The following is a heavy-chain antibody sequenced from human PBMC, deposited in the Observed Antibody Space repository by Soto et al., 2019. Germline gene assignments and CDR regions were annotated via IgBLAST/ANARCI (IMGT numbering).Heavy chain of an antibody. Sequence: QVHLVQSGAEVKKPGASVTVSCKASGYTFTSYYIHWVRQAPGEGLEWVGIINPSDGSTTYSQKFXXRXTXSRDTSTSTVYMDLSSLKSDDTAVYYCTRERGRFDPWGQGTLVTVSS. D-gene: IGHD3-16*01. CDR2: INPSDGST. CDR1: GYTFTSYY. CDR3: TRERGRFDP. J-gene: IGHJ5*02. V-gene: IGHV1-46*03.